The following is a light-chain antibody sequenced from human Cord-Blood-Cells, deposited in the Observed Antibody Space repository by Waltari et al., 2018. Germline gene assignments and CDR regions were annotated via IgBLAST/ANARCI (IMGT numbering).Light chain of an antibody. Sequence: EIVLTHSPATLSLSPGERATLSCRASQSVSSYLAWYQHKPGQAPRLLIYDASNRATGIPARFSGSGSGTDFTLTISSLEPEDFAVYYCQQRSNWYSFGQGTKLEIK. CDR3: QQRSNWYS. V-gene: IGKV3-11*01. J-gene: IGKJ2*03. CDR1: QSVSSY. CDR2: DAS.